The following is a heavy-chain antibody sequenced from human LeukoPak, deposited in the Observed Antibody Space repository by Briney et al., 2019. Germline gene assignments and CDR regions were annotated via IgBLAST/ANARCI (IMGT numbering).Heavy chain of an antibody. D-gene: IGHD6-13*01. V-gene: IGHV4-59*01. CDR3: ARTSSSWL. Sequence: SETLSLTCTVSGASINSYYWSWIRQPPGKGLEWIGCIYDSGSTDYNPSLKSRVAISVDTSKNQFSLKLTSVTAADTAMYYCARTSSSWLWGQGTLVTVSS. J-gene: IGHJ4*02. CDR1: GASINSYY. CDR2: IYDSGST.